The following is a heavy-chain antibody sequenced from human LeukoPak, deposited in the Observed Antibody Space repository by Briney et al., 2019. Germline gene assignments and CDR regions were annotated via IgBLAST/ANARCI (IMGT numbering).Heavy chain of an antibody. CDR1: GFTFSSYA. CDR2: ISSSSSHI. J-gene: IGHJ6*02. Sequence: TGGSLRLSCAASGFTFSSYAMNWVRQPPGKGLEWVSSISSSSSHIYYADSVKGRFTISRDNAKNSLYLQMNSLRTEDTALYYCAKDFDYYGSGRLYYYGMDVWGQGTTVTVSS. CDR3: AKDFDYYGSGRLYYYGMDV. D-gene: IGHD3-10*01. V-gene: IGHV3-21*04.